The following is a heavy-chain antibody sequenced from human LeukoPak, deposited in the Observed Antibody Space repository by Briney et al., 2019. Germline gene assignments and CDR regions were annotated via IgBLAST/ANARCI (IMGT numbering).Heavy chain of an antibody. D-gene: IGHD6-13*01. CDR3: AADLSTAAGSFYYYYGMDV. Sequence: ASVKVSFKASGFTFTSSAMQWVRQARGQRLEWIGWIVVGSGNTNYAQKFQERVTITRDMSTSTAYMELSSLRSEDTAVYYCAADLSTAAGSFYYYYGMDVWGQGTTVTVSS. CDR1: GFTFTSSA. CDR2: IVVGSGNT. V-gene: IGHV1-58*02. J-gene: IGHJ6*02.